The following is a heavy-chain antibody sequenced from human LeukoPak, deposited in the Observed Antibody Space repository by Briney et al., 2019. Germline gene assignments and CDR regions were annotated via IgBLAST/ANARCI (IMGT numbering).Heavy chain of an antibody. J-gene: IGHJ4*02. D-gene: IGHD6-19*01. V-gene: IGHV3-7*01. Sequence: GGSLRLSCAASGFTFTNDFMTWVRQAPGKGLEWVTNMKVDGSDIHYVDSVKGRFTISSDNARNSLYLQMNTLRVADTAVYYCARDRIAVAASGRGYWGQGTLVTVSS. CDR2: MKVDGSDI. CDR3: ARDRIAVAASGRGY. CDR1: GFTFTNDF.